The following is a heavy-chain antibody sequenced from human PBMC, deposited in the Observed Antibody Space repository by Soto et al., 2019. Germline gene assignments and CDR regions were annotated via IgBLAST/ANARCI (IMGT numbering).Heavy chain of an antibody. V-gene: IGHV4-4*07. Sequence: ASETLCVTCTFSGASIRTYSWSWIRQSAGKGLEWIGHMYTNGRTNYIPSLKSRITMSVDTSKNQFSLNLKFVTAADTAVYFCAKDQSGAADIWGQGTMVTVSS. D-gene: IGHD7-27*01. J-gene: IGHJ3*02. CDR1: GASIRTYS. CDR3: AKDQSGAADI. CDR2: MYTNGRT.